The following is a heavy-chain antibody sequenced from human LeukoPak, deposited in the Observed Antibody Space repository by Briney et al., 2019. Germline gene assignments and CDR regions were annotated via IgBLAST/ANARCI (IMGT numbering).Heavy chain of an antibody. J-gene: IGHJ6*02. CDR2: ISYDGSNK. CDR1: GFTFSSYA. D-gene: IGHD4-17*01. V-gene: IGHV3-30-3*01. Sequence: GGSLRLSCAASGFTFSSYAMHWVRQAPGKGLEWVAVISYDGSNKYYADSVKGRFTISRVNSKNTLYLQMNSLRAEDTAVYYCASTVFAYYYYGMDVWGQGTTVTVSS. CDR3: ASTVFAYYYYGMDV.